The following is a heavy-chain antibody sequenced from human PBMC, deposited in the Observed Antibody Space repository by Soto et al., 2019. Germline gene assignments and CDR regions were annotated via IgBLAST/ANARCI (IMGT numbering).Heavy chain of an antibody. V-gene: IGHV3-30-3*01. CDR3: ARDPKTSGGQHWAFNYFDS. Sequence: QVQLVESGGGVVQPGRSLRLSCAASGFSFSISPMHWVRQAPGKGPEWVALISYDGTNKFYADSVKGRFTISRDNSKRTLXXXVDSLRPEDAAVYYCARDPKTSGGQHWAFNYFDSWGQGTLVTVSS. CDR1: GFSFSISP. J-gene: IGHJ4*02. CDR2: ISYDGTNK. D-gene: IGHD7-27*01.